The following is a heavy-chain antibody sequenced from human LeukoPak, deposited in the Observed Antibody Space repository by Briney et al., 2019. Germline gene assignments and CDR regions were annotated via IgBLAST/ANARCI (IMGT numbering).Heavy chain of an antibody. CDR2: IWYDGSNK. V-gene: IGHV3-33*01. D-gene: IGHD2-2*01. J-gene: IGHJ6*04. CDR1: GFTFSSYG. CDR3: ARDLTPAAMSPQRNYYYYYGMDV. Sequence: GGSLRLSCAASGFTFSSYGMHWVRQAPGKGLEWVAVIWYDGSNKYYADSVKGRFTISRDNSKNTLYLQMNSLRAEDTAVYYCARDLTPAAMSPQRNYYYYYGMDVWGKGTTVTVSS.